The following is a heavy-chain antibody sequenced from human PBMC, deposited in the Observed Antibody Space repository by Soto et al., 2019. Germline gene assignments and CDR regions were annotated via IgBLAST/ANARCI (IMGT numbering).Heavy chain of an antibody. V-gene: IGHV4-34*01. Sequence: LSLTCAVYGGSFSGYYWSWIRQPPGKGLEWIGEINHSGSTNYNPSLKSRVTISVDTSKNQFSLKLSSVTAADTAVYYCARRPLISRSYYDFWSGSALDYWGQGTLVTVSS. J-gene: IGHJ4*02. CDR2: INHSGST. CDR1: GGSFSGYY. CDR3: ARRPLISRSYYDFWSGSALDY. D-gene: IGHD3-3*01.